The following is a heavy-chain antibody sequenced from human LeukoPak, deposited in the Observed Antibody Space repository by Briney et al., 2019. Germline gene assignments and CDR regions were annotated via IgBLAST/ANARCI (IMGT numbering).Heavy chain of an antibody. CDR3: ARHYGDPYYYYMDV. V-gene: IGHV4-4*09. CDR1: GGSISSYY. J-gene: IGHJ6*03. CDR2: IYTSGST. Sequence: SETLSLTCTVSGGSISSYYWSWIRQPPGKGLEWIGYIYTSGSTNYNPSLKSRVTISVDTSKNQFSLRLSSVTAADTAVYYCARHYGDPYYYYMDVWGKGTTVTVSS. D-gene: IGHD4-17*01.